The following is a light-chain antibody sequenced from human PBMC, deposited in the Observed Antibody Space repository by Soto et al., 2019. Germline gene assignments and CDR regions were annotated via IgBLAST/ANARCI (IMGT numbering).Light chain of an antibody. J-gene: IGLJ3*02. CDR3: SSHTTSKTRV. CDR2: EVS. V-gene: IGLV2-14*01. Sequence: QSALTQPASVSGSPGQSITISCTGTSSDVGAYNYVSWYQQHPGKAPKLKIYEVSNRPSGVSNRFSGSRSGNTASLTISGLQAEDEADYYCSSHTTSKTRVFGDGTKLTVL. CDR1: SSDVGAYNY.